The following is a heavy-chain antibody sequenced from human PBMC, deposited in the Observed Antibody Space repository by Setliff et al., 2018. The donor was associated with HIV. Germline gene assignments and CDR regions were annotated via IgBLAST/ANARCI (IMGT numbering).Heavy chain of an antibody. CDR3: ARGRLRNYFDY. CDR2: IIPIFATA. J-gene: IGHJ4*02. CDR1: GYTFSDYY. V-gene: IGHV1-69*13. D-gene: IGHD2-8*01. Sequence: ASVKVSCKASGYTFSDYYLHWVRQAPGQAIEWMGGIIPIFATANYAQKFQGRVTIAADDSTSTAYMQLSSLRSEDTAVYYCARGRLRNYFDYWGQGTLVTVSS.